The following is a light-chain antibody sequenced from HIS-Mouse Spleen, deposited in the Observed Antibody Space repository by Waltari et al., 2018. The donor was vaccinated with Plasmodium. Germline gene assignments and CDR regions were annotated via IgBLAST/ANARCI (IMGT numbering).Light chain of an antibody. CDR2: EGS. CDR1: SSDVGSYNL. J-gene: IGLJ3*02. Sequence: QSALTQPASVSGSPGQSITISCTGTSSDVGSYNLVSWYQQHPGKAPKLMIYEGSKRPSGVSNRFSGSTPGNTASLTISGLQAEDEADYYCCSYAGSSTFVFGGGTKLTVL. CDR3: CSYAGSSTFV. V-gene: IGLV2-23*03.